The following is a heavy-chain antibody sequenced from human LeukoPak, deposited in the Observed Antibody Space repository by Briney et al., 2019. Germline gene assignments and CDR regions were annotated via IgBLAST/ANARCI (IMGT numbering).Heavy chain of an antibody. Sequence: GALRLSCAASGFTFSNYALSWVRQAPGKGLEWVSAIGGSGDTTYYADSVKGRFTISRDNSKNTLYLQMNSLRVEDTAVYYCAKMRYSGSYPFDYWGQGALVTVSS. V-gene: IGHV3-23*01. CDR1: GFTFSNYA. CDR3: AKMRYSGSYPFDY. D-gene: IGHD1-26*01. CDR2: IGGSGDTT. J-gene: IGHJ4*02.